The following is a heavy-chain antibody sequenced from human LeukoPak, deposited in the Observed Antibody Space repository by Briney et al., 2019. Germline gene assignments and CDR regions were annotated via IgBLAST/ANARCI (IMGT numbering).Heavy chain of an antibody. J-gene: IGHJ4*02. CDR2: IKQDGSEK. Sequence: PGGSLRLSCAASGFTFSSYWMTWVRQAPGKGLEWVANIKQDGSEKYYVDSVKGRFTISRHNSKNTLYLQMNSLRAEDTAVYYCARARIAVAGRSNYYFDYWGQGTLVTVSS. CDR3: ARARIAVAGRSNYYFDY. D-gene: IGHD6-19*01. V-gene: IGHV3-7*03. CDR1: GFTFSSYW.